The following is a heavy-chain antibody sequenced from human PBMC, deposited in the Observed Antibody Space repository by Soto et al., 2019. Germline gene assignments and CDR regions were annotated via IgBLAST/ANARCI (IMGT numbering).Heavy chain of an antibody. D-gene: IGHD2-8*01. CDR3: ASNGDRLGAFDI. J-gene: IGHJ3*02. Sequence: PSETLSLTCAVSGYSISSGYYWGWIRQPPGKGLGWIGSIYHSGSTYYNPSLKSRVTISVDTSKNQFSLKLSSVTAADTAVYYCASNGDRLGAFDIWGQGTMVTVSS. V-gene: IGHV4-38-2*01. CDR1: GYSISSGYY. CDR2: IYHSGST.